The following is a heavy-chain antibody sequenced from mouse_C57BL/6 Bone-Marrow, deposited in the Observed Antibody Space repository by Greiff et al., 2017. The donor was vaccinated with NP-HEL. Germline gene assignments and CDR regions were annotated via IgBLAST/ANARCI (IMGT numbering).Heavy chain of an antibody. V-gene: IGHV14-3*01. J-gene: IGHJ3*01. Sequence: VQLQQSVAELVRPGASVKLSCTASGFTFKNSYMPWVKQRPEQGLEWIGRIDPANGYTNYAPKFQGKATITADTSSNTAYLQLSSLTSEDTAIYYCAQTLFAYWGQGTLVTVSA. CDR2: IDPANGYT. CDR3: AQTLFAY. CDR1: GFTFKNSY.